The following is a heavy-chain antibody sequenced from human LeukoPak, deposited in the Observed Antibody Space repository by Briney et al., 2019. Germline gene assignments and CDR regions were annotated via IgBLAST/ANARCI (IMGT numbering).Heavy chain of an antibody. D-gene: IGHD6-13*01. J-gene: IGHJ6*02. CDR1: GYSFTGYW. CDR3: ARRNGYYGMDV. Sequence: GESLKISCKGSGYSFTGYWIAWVRQMPGKGPEWMGIVYPGDSDIRYNSSFQGQVTISADKSNNTAYLQWSSLKASDTAIYYCARRNGYYGMDVWGQGTTVTVSS. V-gene: IGHV5-51*01. CDR2: VYPGDSDI.